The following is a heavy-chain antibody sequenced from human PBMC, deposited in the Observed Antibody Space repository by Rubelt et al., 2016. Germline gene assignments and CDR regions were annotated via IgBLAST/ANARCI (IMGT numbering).Heavy chain of an antibody. J-gene: IGHJ4*02. D-gene: IGHD6-13*01. Sequence: GAGLLKPSETLSLTCAVYGGSFSGYYWSWIRQPPGKGLEWIGETTYSGSTNYNPSLKGRVTISVDTSKNQFSLKLSSVTAADTAVYYCARLSRSISRAAADYWGQGTLVTVSS. CDR1: GGSFSGYY. CDR3: ARLSRSISRAAADY. V-gene: IGHV4-34*01. CDR2: TTYSGST.